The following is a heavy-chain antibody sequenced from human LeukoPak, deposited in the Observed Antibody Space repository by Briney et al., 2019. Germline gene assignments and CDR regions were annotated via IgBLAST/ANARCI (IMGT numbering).Heavy chain of an antibody. CDR1: GFTFSSYA. V-gene: IGHV3-23*01. CDR3: AKDHRYSSLGTTDY. D-gene: IGHD6-13*01. J-gene: IGHJ4*02. Sequence: PGGSLRLSCAASGFTFSSYAMSWVRQAPGKGLEWISAISGSGGSTYYADSVKGRFTISRDNSKNTLYLHMNSLRAEDTAVYYCAKDHRYSSLGTTDYWCQGTLVTVSS. CDR2: ISGSGGST.